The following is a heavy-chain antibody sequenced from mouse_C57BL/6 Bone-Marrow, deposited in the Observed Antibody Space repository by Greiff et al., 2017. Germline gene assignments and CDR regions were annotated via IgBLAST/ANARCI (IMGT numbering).Heavy chain of an antibody. CDR2: INPNNGGT. J-gene: IGHJ3*01. CDR3: ARQNYYGSSRAWFAY. D-gene: IGHD1-1*01. V-gene: IGHV1-26*01. Sequence: EVQLQQSGPELVKPGASVKISCKASGYTFTDYYMNWVKQSHGKSLEWIGDINPNNGGTSYNQKFKGKATLTVDKSSSTAYKELRSLTSEDSAVYYCARQNYYGSSRAWFAYWGQGTLVTVSA. CDR1: GYTFTDYY.